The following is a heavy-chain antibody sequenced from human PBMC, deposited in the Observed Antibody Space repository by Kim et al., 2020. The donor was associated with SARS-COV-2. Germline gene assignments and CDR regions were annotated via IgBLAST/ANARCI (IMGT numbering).Heavy chain of an antibody. V-gene: IGHV3-13*01. Sequence: GGSLRLSCAASGFTFSSYDMHWVRQATGKGLEWVSAIGTAGDTYYPGSVKGRFTISRENAKNSLYLQMNSLRAGDTAVYYCARGAERSQSARRRYYYGSGSYYPRPGWFDPWGQGTLVTVSS. CDR2: IGTAGDT. J-gene: IGHJ5*02. D-gene: IGHD3-10*01. CDR1: GFTFSSYD. CDR3: ARGAERSQSARRRYYYGSGSYYPRPGWFDP.